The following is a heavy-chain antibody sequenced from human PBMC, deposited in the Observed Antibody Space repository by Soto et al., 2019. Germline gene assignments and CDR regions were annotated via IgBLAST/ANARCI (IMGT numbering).Heavy chain of an antibody. D-gene: IGHD5-18*01. V-gene: IGHV3-21*01. J-gene: IGHJ4*02. CDR2: ISSSSSYI. CDR3: ARDQPGYSYGYGLGY. Sequence: EVQLVESGGGLVKPGGSLRLSCAASGFTFSSYSMNWVRQAPGKGLEWVSSISSSSSYIYYADSVKGRFTISRDNAKNSLYLQMNSLRAEDTAVYYCARDQPGYSYGYGLGYWGQGTLVTXSS. CDR1: GFTFSSYS.